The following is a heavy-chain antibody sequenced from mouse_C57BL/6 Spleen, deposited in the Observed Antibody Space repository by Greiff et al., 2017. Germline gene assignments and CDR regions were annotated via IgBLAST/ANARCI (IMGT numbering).Heavy chain of an antibody. CDR2: FYPGSGSI. Sequence: VQLQQSGAELVKPGASVTLSCKASGYTFTEYTIHWVKQRSGQGLEWIGWFYPGSGSIKYNEKFKDKATLTADTSSSTVYMELRGLTPAASAVDFCARHGSLYLHWYFDVWGTGTTVTVSS. CDR1: GYTFTEYT. J-gene: IGHJ1*03. V-gene: IGHV1-62-2*01. CDR3: ARHGSLYLHWYFDV. D-gene: IGHD5-1*01.